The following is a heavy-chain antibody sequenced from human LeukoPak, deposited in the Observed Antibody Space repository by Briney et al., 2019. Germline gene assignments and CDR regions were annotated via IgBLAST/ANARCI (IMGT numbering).Heavy chain of an antibody. Sequence: PGGSLRLSCAVSGFTFDDYAMHWVRQAPGKGLEWVSGISWNSGDIGYADSVKGRFTISRDNAKNSLYLQMNSLRAEDTAVYYCARGSSGSYLGYYYYGMDVWGQGTTVTVSS. V-gene: IGHV3-9*01. CDR2: ISWNSGDI. CDR3: ARGSSGSYLGYYYYGMDV. J-gene: IGHJ6*02. D-gene: IGHD1-26*01. CDR1: GFTFDDYA.